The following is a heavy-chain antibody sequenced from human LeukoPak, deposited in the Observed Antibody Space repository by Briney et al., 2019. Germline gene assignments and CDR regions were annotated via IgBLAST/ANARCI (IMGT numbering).Heavy chain of an antibody. CDR2: INHSGST. V-gene: IGHV4-34*01. D-gene: IGHD5-24*01. CDR3: VRGKDGYNNY. CDR1: GGSFSGYY. Sequence: SETLSLTCAVYGGSFSGYYWNWIRQPPGKGLEWIGEINHSGSTNYNPSLKSRATISVDTSKNQFSLKLISVTVADTAVYYCVRGKDGYNNYWGQGTLVTVSS. J-gene: IGHJ4*02.